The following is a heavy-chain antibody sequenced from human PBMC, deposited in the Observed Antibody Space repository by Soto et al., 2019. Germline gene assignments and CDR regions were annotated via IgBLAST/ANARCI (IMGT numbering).Heavy chain of an antibody. Sequence: PGGSLRLSCAASGFTSSSYSMNWVRQAPGKGLEWVSSISSSSSYIYYADSVKGRFTISRDNAKNSLYLQMNSLRAEDTAVYYCARGQSYAPADAFDIWGQGTMVTVSS. CDR2: ISSSSSYI. D-gene: IGHD3-16*01. J-gene: IGHJ3*02. CDR1: GFTSSSYS. CDR3: ARGQSYAPADAFDI. V-gene: IGHV3-21*01.